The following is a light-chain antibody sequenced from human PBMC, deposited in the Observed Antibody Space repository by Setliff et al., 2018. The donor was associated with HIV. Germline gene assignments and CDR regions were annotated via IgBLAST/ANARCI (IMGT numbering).Light chain of an antibody. CDR3: QVWDNNSDHYV. J-gene: IGLJ1*01. CDR1: NIGSKS. Sequence: SYELTQPPSVSVAPGKTATITCGGNNIGSKSVHWYQRKPGQAPLMVVYDASDRPSGIPDRFSGSKSGNTATLTISRVDAGDEADYYRQVWDNNSDHYVFGTGTKGTVL. V-gene: IGLV3-21*03. CDR2: DAS.